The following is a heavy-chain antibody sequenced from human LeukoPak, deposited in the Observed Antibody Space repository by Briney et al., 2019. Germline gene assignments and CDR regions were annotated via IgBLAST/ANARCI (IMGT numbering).Heavy chain of an antibody. CDR3: ARHCAAGDFDY. CDR1: SGSIRSSSYY. V-gene: IGHV4-39*01. CDR2: INYSGST. J-gene: IGHJ4*02. D-gene: IGHD6-13*01. Sequence: SETLSLTCTVSSGSIRSSSYYWGWIRQPPGKGLEWIGSINYSGSTYYNPSLKSRVAIAVDTSKNQFSLDLSSVTATDTAVYYSARHCAAGDFDYWGQGTLVTVSS.